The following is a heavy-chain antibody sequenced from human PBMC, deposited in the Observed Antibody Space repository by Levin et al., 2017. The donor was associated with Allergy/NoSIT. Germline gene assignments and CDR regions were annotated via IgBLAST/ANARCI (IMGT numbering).Heavy chain of an antibody. D-gene: IGHD5-12*01. CDR1: GGSFSGYY. V-gene: IGHV4-34*01. J-gene: IGHJ4*02. CDR2: INHSGSS. CDR3: ARALSRGYSY. Sequence: SQTLSLTCAVYGGSFSGYYWTWIRQPPGKGLEWIGDINHSGSSNYNPSLKSRVTISVDTSKNQFSLKLTSVSAADTAVYFCARALSRGYSYWGQGTPVTVSS.